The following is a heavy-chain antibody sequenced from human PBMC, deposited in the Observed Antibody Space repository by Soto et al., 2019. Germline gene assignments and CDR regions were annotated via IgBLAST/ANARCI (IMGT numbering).Heavy chain of an antibody. D-gene: IGHD3-9*01. J-gene: IGHJ4*02. CDR3: ARVYYDILTGYPYIGGFDY. CDR2: IYYSGST. Sequence: SETLSLTCTVSGGSISSYYWSWIRQPPGKGLEWIGYIYYSGSTNYNPSLKSRVTISVDTSKNQFSLKLSSVTAADTAVYYCARVYYDILTGYPYIGGFDYWGQGTLVTVSS. V-gene: IGHV4-59*01. CDR1: GGSISSYY.